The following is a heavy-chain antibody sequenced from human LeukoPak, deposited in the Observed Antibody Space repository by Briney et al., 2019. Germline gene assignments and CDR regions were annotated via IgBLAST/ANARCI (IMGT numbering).Heavy chain of an antibody. CDR1: GYTFTGYY. J-gene: IGHJ5*02. CDR3: ARLYYYGSGSYYRLRWFDP. Sequence: ASVKVSCKASGYTFTGYYMHWVRQAPGQGLEWMGWINPNSGGTNYAQKFQGRVTMTRDTSISTAYMELSRLRSDDTAVYYCARLYYYGSGSYYRLRWFDPWGQGTLVTVSS. CDR2: INPNSGGT. D-gene: IGHD3-10*01. V-gene: IGHV1-2*02.